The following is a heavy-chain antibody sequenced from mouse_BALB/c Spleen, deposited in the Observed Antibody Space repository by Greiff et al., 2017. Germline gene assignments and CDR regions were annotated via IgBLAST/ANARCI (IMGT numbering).Heavy chain of an antibody. CDR2: IYPSDSYT. V-gene: IGHV1-69*02. Sequence: QVQLQQPGAELVRPGASVKLSCKASGYTFTSYWINWVKQRPVQGLEWIGIIYPSDSYTNYNQKFKDKATLTVDKSSSTAYMQLSSPTSEDSAVYYCTRKGGNNYAMDYWGQGTSVTVSS. CDR1: GYTFTSYW. CDR3: TRKGGNNYAMDY. D-gene: IGHD2-1*01. J-gene: IGHJ4*01.